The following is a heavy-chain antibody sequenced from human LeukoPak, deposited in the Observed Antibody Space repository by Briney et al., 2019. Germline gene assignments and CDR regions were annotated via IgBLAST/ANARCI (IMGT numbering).Heavy chain of an antibody. D-gene: IGHD4-17*01. CDR2: ISTSSRYI. CDR3: ARDPRMTTVTYGAFDI. Sequence: GGSLRLSCAASGFTLSTFDMNWVRQAPGKGLEWVSSISTSSRYIYYRDSVKGRFTISRDDAKNSLYLQMNSLTVEDTAVYYCARDPRMTTVTYGAFDIWGQGTMVTVSS. J-gene: IGHJ3*02. V-gene: IGHV3-21*06. CDR1: GFTLSTFD.